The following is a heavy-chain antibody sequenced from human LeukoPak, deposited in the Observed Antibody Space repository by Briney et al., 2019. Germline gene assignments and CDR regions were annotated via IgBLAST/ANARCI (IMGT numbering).Heavy chain of an antibody. Sequence: GGSLRLSCAASGFTFSNFGMHWVRQAPGKGLEWVAVIWYGGSDKYYADSVKGRFTVSRDNSKNTLYLQMNSLRAEDTAVYYCAREPYGDDLPDDAFDVWGQGTMVTVSS. CDR3: AREPYGDDLPDDAFDV. J-gene: IGHJ3*01. CDR1: GFTFSNFG. D-gene: IGHD4-17*01. V-gene: IGHV3-33*08. CDR2: IWYGGSDK.